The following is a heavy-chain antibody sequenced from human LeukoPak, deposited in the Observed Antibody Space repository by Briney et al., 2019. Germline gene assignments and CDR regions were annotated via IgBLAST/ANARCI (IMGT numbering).Heavy chain of an antibody. CDR1: GGSFSGYY. CDR3: ARADYGVYDSDY. D-gene: IGHD4-17*01. J-gene: IGHJ4*02. CDR2: INHSGST. V-gene: IGHV4-34*01. Sequence: SETLSLTCAVYGGSFSGYYWSSIRQPPGKGLEWIGEINHSGSTNYNPSLKSRVTVSVDTSKNQFSLKLSSVTAADTAVYYCARADYGVYDSDYWGQGTLVTVSS.